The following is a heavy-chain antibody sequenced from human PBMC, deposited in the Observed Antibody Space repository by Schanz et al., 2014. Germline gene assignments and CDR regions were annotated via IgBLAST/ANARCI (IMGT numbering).Heavy chain of an antibody. CDR2: VSSRSDEI. CDR3: AKDLGVDCGGGCFNWYFDL. CDR1: GFNSDDYA. Sequence: EVQLVESGGGVVRPGGSLRLSCTASGFNSDDYAMHWVRQAPGKGLEWVAAVSSRSDEIKYADSVRGRFTISRDNSRSTMYLQMISLRAEGTAVYFCAKDLGVDCGGGCFNWYFDLWGRGTLVTVSS. J-gene: IGHJ2*01. V-gene: IGHV3-23*04. D-gene: IGHD2-21*02.